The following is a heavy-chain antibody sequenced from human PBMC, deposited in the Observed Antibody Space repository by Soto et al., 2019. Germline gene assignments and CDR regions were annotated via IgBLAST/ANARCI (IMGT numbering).Heavy chain of an antibody. CDR1: GGTFSSYA. Sequence: QLQLVQSGAEVKKPGSSVKVSCKASGGTFSSYAISWVRQAPGQGLEWMGGIIPIFGTANYAQKFQGRVTITVDESTSTCYMELRSLRSEDTAVYYCASGNDSSGYLIAYWGQGTLVTVSS. D-gene: IGHD3-22*01. V-gene: IGHV1-69*01. CDR3: ASGNDSSGYLIAY. CDR2: IIPIFGTA. J-gene: IGHJ4*02.